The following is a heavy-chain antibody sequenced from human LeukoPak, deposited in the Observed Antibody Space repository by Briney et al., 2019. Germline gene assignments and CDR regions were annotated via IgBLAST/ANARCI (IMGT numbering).Heavy chain of an antibody. J-gene: IGHJ4*02. CDR3: ASFGISWRSSY. CDR2: ISDDGSYT. Sequence: PGGSLRLSCAASGFSFSSHWVHWLRQAPGKGLVWVSRISDDGSYTSNVDSVKGRFTISRDNVNNMLYLHMNSLRAEDTAVYYCASFGISWRSSYWGQGTLVTVSS. D-gene: IGHD2-21*01. CDR1: GFSFSSHW. V-gene: IGHV3-74*01.